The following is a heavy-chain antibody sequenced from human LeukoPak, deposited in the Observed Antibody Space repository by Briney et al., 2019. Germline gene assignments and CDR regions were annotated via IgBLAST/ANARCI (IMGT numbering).Heavy chain of an antibody. J-gene: IGHJ5*02. D-gene: IGHD6-13*01. V-gene: IGHV1-2*02. Sequence: ASVKVSCKASGYTFTGYYMHWVRQAPGQGLEWMGWINPNSGGTNYAQKLQGRVTMTTDTSTSTAYMELRSLRSDDTAVYYCARDSQQLALYNWFDPWGQGTLVTVSS. CDR2: INPNSGGT. CDR3: ARDSQQLALYNWFDP. CDR1: GYTFTGYY.